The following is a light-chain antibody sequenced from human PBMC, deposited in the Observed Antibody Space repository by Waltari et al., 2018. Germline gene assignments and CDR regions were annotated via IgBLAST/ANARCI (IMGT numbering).Light chain of an antibody. CDR3: VLYMGGGIL. Sequence: WSKQTPGHAPPPLNDSTPTRSSRVPDRISGSILGNKPALTITGAQADDESDYYCVLYMGGGILFGGGTKLTVL. V-gene: IGLV8-61*01. CDR2: STP. J-gene: IGLJ3*02.